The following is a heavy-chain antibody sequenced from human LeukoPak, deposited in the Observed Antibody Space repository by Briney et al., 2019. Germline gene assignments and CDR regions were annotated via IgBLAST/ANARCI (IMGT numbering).Heavy chain of an antibody. CDR2: INHRGSN. V-gene: IGHV4-34*01. D-gene: IGHD4-17*01. CDR1: GGSLSGYY. CDR3: GARLRSYFDY. Sequence: SETLSLPCAVCGGSLSGYYWRWTRQPPGEALEWIGEINHRGSNKYNPSLERRVPISVDTSKKQLSLTLRSVTAADTRVFFCGARLRSYFDYWGQGTLVTVSS. J-gene: IGHJ4*02.